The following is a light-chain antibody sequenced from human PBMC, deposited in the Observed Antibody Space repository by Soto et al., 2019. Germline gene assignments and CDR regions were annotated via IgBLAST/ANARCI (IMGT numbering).Light chain of an antibody. Sequence: DIQMTQSPSSLSASVGDRVSITCRASQGIGNSVVWLQQKPGKAPKSLIYGASKLRSGDASRFSGTGYGKDCTHTISSLQPGDFATYYCQHYNTCPITFGVATKVELK. CDR2: GAS. V-gene: IGKV1-16*01. CDR1: QGIGNS. J-gene: IGKJ4*01. CDR3: QHYNTCPIT.